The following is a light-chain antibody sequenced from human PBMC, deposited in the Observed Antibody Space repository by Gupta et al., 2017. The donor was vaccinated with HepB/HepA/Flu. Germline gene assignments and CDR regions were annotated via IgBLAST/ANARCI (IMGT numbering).Light chain of an antibody. Sequence: EIVMTQSPATLSVSPGERATLSCRASQSVSSNLAWYQQKPGQAPRLLIYDTSTRATGIPARFSGSGSGTESTLTISGLQSEDFAVYYCQQYTNWLLTFGGGTTVEIK. CDR2: DTS. CDR1: QSVSSN. J-gene: IGKJ4*01. V-gene: IGKV3-15*01. CDR3: QQYTNWLLT.